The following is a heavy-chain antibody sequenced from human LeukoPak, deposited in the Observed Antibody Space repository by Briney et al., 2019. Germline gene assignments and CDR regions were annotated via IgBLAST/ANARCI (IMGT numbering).Heavy chain of an antibody. CDR2: ISYDGSNK. CDR3: APLDVNYFDY. Sequence: PGRSLRLSCAASGFTFSSYAMHWVRQAPGKGLEWVAVISYDGSNKYYADSVKGRFTISRDNSKNTLYLQMNSLRAEDTAVYYCAPLDVNYFDYWGQGTLVTVSS. J-gene: IGHJ4*02. V-gene: IGHV3-30-3*01. CDR1: GFTFSSYA. D-gene: IGHD6-6*01.